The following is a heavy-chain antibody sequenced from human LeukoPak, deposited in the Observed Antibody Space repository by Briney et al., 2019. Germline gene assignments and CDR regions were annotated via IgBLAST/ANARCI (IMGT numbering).Heavy chain of an antibody. CDR1: GGSITNNNYY. CDR2: LYYSGSA. V-gene: IGHV4-39*01. D-gene: IGHD5-12*01. J-gene: IGHJ3*02. Sequence: SETLSLTCTVSGGSITNNNYYCDWIRQPPGKGLEWIGNLYYSGSAYYNPSLKSRVTISVDTSKNQVSLKLNSVTALYDRLGYCAGYTRPVYSGYENAFDIWGQGTMVTVSS. CDR3: AGYTRPVYSGYENAFDI.